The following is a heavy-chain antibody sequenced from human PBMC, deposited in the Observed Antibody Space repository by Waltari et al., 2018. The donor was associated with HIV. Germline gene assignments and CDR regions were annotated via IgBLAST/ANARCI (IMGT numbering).Heavy chain of an antibody. V-gene: IGHV4-59*01. CDR1: GDSITNYY. J-gene: IGHJ2*01. Sequence: QVQLQESGPGLVKPSETLSLTCTVSGDSITNYYWSLIRQPPGKGLEWIGYIYSGDSPNYNPSLKSRVAISVDTSKSQFSLKLTSVTSADTAVYYCARGGPYRYYYHGNSYYVSWYFDLWGRGTLVTVSS. D-gene: IGHD3-10*01. CDR2: IYSGDSP. CDR3: ARGGPYRYYYHGNSYYVSWYFDL.